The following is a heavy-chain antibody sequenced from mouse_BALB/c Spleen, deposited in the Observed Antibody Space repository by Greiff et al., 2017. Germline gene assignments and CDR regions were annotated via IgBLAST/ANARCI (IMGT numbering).Heavy chain of an antibody. CDR3: AGYYYGSSLFAY. Sequence: VKLVESGPGLVAPSQSLSITCTVSGFSLTSYGVHWVRQPPGKGLEWLGVIWAGGSTNYNSALMSRLSISKDNSKSQVFLKMNSLQTDDTAMYYCAGYYYGSSLFAYWGQGTLVTVSA. D-gene: IGHD1-1*01. CDR2: IWAGGST. J-gene: IGHJ3*01. CDR1: GFSLTSYG. V-gene: IGHV2-9*02.